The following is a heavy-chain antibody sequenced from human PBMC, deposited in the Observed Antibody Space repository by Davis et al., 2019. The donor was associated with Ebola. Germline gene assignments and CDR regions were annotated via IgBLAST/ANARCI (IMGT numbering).Heavy chain of an antibody. Sequence: HTGGSLRLSCAASGFTFSSYWMHWVRQAPGKGLVWVSRINSDGSSTSYADSVKGRFTISRDNAKNTLYLQMNGLRVEDTAVYYCAKGRGYSYGYYFDYWGQGTLVTVSS. J-gene: IGHJ4*02. D-gene: IGHD5-18*01. CDR1: GFTFSSYW. CDR3: AKGRGYSYGYYFDY. V-gene: IGHV3-74*01. CDR2: INSDGSST.